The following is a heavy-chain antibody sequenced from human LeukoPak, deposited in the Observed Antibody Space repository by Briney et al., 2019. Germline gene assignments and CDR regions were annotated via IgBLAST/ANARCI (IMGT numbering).Heavy chain of an antibody. V-gene: IGHV3-33*01. CDR3: ARDPTQYTTAWYSDY. J-gene: IGHJ4*02. Sequence: GGSLRLSCTASGFSFSAYGMHWVRQAPGKGLEWVAVIWYDGSSQYYADSVKGRFTISRDNSKSTLFLQMNSLRAEDTAVYYCARDPTQYTTAWYSDYWGQGTLVTVSS. CDR2: IWYDGSSQ. D-gene: IGHD2/OR15-2a*01. CDR1: GFSFSAYG.